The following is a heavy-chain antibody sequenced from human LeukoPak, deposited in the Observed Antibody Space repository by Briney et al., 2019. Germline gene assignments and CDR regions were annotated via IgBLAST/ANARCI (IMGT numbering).Heavy chain of an antibody. CDR1: GGTFSSYA. Sequence: GASVKVSCKASGGTFSSYAISWVRQAPGQGLEWMGGIIPIFGTANYAQKFQGRVTITTDESTSTAYMELSSLRSEDTAVYYCARAEDIVVVPAAITEYPPFYMDVWGKGTTVTVSS. CDR3: ARAEDIVVVPAAITEYPPFYMDV. D-gene: IGHD2-2*02. J-gene: IGHJ6*03. V-gene: IGHV1-69*05. CDR2: IIPIFGTA.